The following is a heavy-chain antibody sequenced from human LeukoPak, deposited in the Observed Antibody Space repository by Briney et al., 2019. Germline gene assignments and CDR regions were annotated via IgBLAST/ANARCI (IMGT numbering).Heavy chain of an antibody. CDR2: ISYDGSNK. D-gene: IGHD2-2*01. CDR1: GFNFSSYA. Sequence: PGGSLRLSCAASGFNFSSYAMHWIRQAPGKGLEWVAVISYDGSNKYYADSVKGRFTISRDNSKNTLYLQMNSLRAGDTAVYYCARGEDIVVVPAAMGGGNFDYWGQGTLVTVSS. J-gene: IGHJ4*02. CDR3: ARGEDIVVVPAAMGGGNFDY. V-gene: IGHV3-30*04.